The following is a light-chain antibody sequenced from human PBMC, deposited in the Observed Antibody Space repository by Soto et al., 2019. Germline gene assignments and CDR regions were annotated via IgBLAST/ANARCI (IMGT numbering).Light chain of an antibody. V-gene: IGKV4-1*01. CDR2: WAS. Sequence: DIVMTQSPDSLAVSLGERATINCKSTQNLIYSSNNKNYLAWYQQKPGQPPKLLIYWASTRESGVPDRFSGSGSGTDFTLTISSLQAEDVAVYYCQQYYSTLPTFGGGTKVEIK. J-gene: IGKJ4*01. CDR1: QNLIYSSNNKNY. CDR3: QQYYSTLPT.